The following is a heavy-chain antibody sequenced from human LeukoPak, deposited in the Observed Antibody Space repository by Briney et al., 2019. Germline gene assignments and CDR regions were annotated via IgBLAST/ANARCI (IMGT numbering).Heavy chain of an antibody. CDR1: GYSISSGYY. CDR3: ARTSELLNWFNP. J-gene: IGHJ5*02. D-gene: IGHD2-15*01. CDR2: IYHSGST. V-gene: IGHV4-38-2*02. Sequence: SETLSLTCTVSGYSISSGYYWGWIRQPPGKGLEWIGGIYHSGSTYYNPSLKSRVTISVDTSKNQFSLKLSSVTAADTAVYYCARTSELLNWFNPWGQGTLVTVSS.